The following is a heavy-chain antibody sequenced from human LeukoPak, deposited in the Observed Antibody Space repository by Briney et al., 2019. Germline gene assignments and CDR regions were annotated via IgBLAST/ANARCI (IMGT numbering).Heavy chain of an antibody. CDR1: GGTFSSYA. D-gene: IGHD3-10*01. CDR3: AGFGELSSPDY. V-gene: IGHV1-69*13. Sequence: GALVKVSCKASGGTFSSYAISWVRQAPGQGLEWMGGIIPIFGTANYAQKFQGRVTITADESTSTAYMEPSSLRSEDTAVYYCAGFGELSSPDYWGQGTLVTVSS. J-gene: IGHJ4*02. CDR2: IIPIFGTA.